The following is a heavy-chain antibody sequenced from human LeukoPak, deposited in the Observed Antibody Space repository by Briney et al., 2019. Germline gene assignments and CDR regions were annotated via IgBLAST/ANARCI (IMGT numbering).Heavy chain of an antibody. CDR3: ARDGVFDY. CDR2: INPSGYYT. D-gene: IGHD3-10*01. V-gene: IGHV1-46*01. J-gene: IGHJ4*02. CDR1: GYTFTTYN. Sequence: GASVKVSYKASGYTFTTYNIHWVRQAPGQGLEWMGIINPSGYYTTYAQKFQGRVTMTRDTSTSTVHMELSSLTSEDTAVYYCARDGVFDYWGQGTLVTVSS.